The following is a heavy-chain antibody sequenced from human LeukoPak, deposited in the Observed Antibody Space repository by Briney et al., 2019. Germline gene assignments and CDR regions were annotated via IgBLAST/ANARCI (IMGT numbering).Heavy chain of an antibody. CDR2: ISYDGSNK. D-gene: IGHD3-3*01. CDR1: GFTFSSYT. V-gene: IGHV3-30-3*01. J-gene: IGHJ6*02. CDR3: ASLEWLSTTHYGMDV. Sequence: PGGSLRLSCAASGFTFSSYTMHWVRQAPGKGLGWVAVISYDGSNKYYADSAKGRFTISRDNSKNTLYLQMNSLRAEDTAVYYCASLEWLSTTHYGMDVWGQGTTVTVSS.